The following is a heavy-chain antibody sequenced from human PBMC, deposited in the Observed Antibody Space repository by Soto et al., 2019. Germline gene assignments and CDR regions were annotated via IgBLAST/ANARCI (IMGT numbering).Heavy chain of an antibody. D-gene: IGHD3-3*01. CDR2: IILIFGTA. J-gene: IGHJ6*02. CDR1: GGTFSSYA. V-gene: IGHV1-69*13. Sequence: SVKVSCKASGGTFSSYAISWVRQAPGQGLEWMGGIILIFGTANYAQKFQGRVTITADESTSTAYMELSSLRSEDTAVYYCARARLPFGVVIIPNYYYGMDVWG. CDR3: ARARLPFGVVIIPNYYYGMDV.